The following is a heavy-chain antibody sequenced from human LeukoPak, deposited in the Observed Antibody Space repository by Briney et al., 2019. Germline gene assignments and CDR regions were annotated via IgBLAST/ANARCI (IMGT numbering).Heavy chain of an antibody. CDR2: IYYSGST. J-gene: IGHJ4*02. D-gene: IGHD3-22*01. CDR1: GGSISSYY. CDR3: ARGKHYDSSGYYYDY. V-gene: IGHV4-59*01. Sequence: SETLSLTCTVSGGSISSYYWSWIRQPPGKGLEWVGYIYYSGSTNYNPSLKSRVTISVDTSKNQFSLKLSSVTAADTAVYYCARGKHYDSSGYYYDYWGQGTLVTVSS.